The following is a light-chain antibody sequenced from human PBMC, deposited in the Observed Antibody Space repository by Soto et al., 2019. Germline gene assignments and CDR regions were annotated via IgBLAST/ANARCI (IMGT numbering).Light chain of an antibody. CDR3: QQRTTWPLT. CDR1: QSVSSY. J-gene: IGKJ4*01. CDR2: DAS. Sequence: EIVLTQSPDTLSLSPGERATLSCRASQSVSSYLDWYQQKTGQAPRLLIYDASSRATGIPARFTGSVSGTDFTLTITCLEPEEFADYDFQQRTTWPLTFGGGTKVEIK. V-gene: IGKV3-11*01.